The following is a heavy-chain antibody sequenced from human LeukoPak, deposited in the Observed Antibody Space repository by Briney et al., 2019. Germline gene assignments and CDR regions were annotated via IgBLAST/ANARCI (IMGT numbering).Heavy chain of an antibody. CDR1: GGSISSYY. V-gene: IGHV4-59*01. CDR3: ARDSAWDYMDV. Sequence: PSETLSLTCTVSGGSISSYYWSWIRQPPGKGLEWIGYIYYSGSTNYNPSLKSRVTISVDTSKNQFSLKLSSVTAADTAVYYCARDSAWDYMDVWGKGTTVTVSS. D-gene: IGHD1-26*01. CDR2: IYYSGST. J-gene: IGHJ6*03.